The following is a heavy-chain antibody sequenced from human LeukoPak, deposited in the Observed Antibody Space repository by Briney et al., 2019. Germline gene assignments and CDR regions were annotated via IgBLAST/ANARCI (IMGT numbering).Heavy chain of an antibody. D-gene: IGHD4-23*01. CDR2: IYSGGST. Sequence: GGSLRLSCAASGFTVSSNYMSWVRQAPGKGLEWVSVIYSGGSTYYADSVKGRFTISRHNSKNTLYLQMNSLRAEDTAVYYCARDDYVGNSAAFDIWGQGTMVTVSS. CDR1: GFTVSSNY. CDR3: ARDDYVGNSAAFDI. V-gene: IGHV3-53*04. J-gene: IGHJ3*02.